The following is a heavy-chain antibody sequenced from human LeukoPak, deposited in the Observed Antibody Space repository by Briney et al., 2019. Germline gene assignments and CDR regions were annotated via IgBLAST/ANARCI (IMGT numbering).Heavy chain of an antibody. CDR2: IYHSGST. V-gene: IGHV4-38-2*02. CDR1: GYSISSGYY. CDR3: ARATLPGIAVAGTDGDFDY. J-gene: IGHJ4*02. D-gene: IGHD6-19*01. Sequence: SETLSLTCTVSGYSISSGYYWGWIRQPPGKGLEWIGSIYHSGSTYYNPSLKSRVTISVDTSKNQFSLKLRSVTAADTAVYYCARATLPGIAVAGTDGDFDYWGQGTLVTVSS.